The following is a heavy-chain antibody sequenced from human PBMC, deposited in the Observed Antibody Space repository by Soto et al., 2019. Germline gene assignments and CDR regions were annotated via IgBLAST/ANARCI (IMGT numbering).Heavy chain of an antibody. CDR3: ARGDCSSTSCYERYYYYYGMDV. CDR1: GYTFTGYY. J-gene: IGHJ6*02. CDR2: INPNSGGT. Sequence: VASVKVSCKASGYTFTGYYMHWVRQAPGQGLEWMGWINPNSGGTNYAQKFQGWVTMTRDTPISTAYMELSRLRSDDTAVYYCARGDCSSTSCYERYYYYYGMDVWGQGTTVTVSS. V-gene: IGHV1-2*04. D-gene: IGHD2-2*01.